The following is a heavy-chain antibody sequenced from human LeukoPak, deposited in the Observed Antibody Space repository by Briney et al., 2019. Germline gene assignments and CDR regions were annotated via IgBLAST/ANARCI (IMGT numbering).Heavy chain of an antibody. V-gene: IGHV4-59*01. CDR1: GGSISSYY. Sequence: PSETLSLTCTVSGGSISSYYWSWIRKPPGKGLEGIGYIYYSGSTNYNPSLKSRVTISVDTSKNQFSLKLSSVTAADTAVYYCARSSYSYGSFDYWGQGTLVTVSS. CDR2: IYYSGST. CDR3: ARSSYSYGSFDY. J-gene: IGHJ4*02. D-gene: IGHD5-18*01.